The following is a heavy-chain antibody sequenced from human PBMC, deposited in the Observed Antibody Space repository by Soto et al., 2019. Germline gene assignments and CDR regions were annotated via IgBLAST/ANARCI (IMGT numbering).Heavy chain of an antibody. Sequence: DSVKVSCKASGYTFTSYGISWVRQAPGQGLEWMGWISAYNGNTNYAQKLQGRVTMTTDTSTSTAYMELRSLRSDDTAVYYCASVSEAALVYYYYYYDMDAWRQVXTVTVYS. V-gene: IGHV1-18*04. J-gene: IGHJ6*02. CDR3: ASVSEAALVYYYYYYDMDA. CDR1: GYTFTSYG. D-gene: IGHD6-6*01. CDR2: ISAYNGNT.